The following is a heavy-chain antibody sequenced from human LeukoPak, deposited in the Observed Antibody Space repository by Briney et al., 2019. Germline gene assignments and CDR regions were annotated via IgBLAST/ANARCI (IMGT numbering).Heavy chain of an antibody. D-gene: IGHD6-13*01. Sequence: VASVKVSCKVSGYTLTELSMHWVRQAPGKGLEWMGGFDPEDGETIYAQKFQGRVTMTEDTSTDTAYMELSSLRSEDTAVYYCGRDETAATGIGLDPWGQGTLVTVSS. CDR1: GYTLTELS. J-gene: IGHJ5*02. CDR3: GRDETAATGIGLDP. V-gene: IGHV1-24*01. CDR2: FDPEDGET.